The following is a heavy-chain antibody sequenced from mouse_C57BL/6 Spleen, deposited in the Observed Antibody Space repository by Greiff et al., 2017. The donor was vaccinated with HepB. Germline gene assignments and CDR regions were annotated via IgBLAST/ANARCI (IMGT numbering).Heavy chain of an antibody. D-gene: IGHD1-1*01. Sequence: VKLMESGPGLVAPSQSLSITCTVSGFSLTSYAISWVRQPPGKGLEWLGVIWTGGGTNYNSALKSRLSISKDNSKSQVFLKMNRLQTDDTARYYCASYGSSPHWYFDVWGTGTTVTVSS. V-gene: IGHV2-9-1*01. J-gene: IGHJ1*03. CDR3: ASYGSSPHWYFDV. CDR1: GFSLTSYA. CDR2: IWTGGGT.